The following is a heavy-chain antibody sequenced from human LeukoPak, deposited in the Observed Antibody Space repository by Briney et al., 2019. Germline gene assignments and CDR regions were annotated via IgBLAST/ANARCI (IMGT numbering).Heavy chain of an antibody. Sequence: QPGGSLRLSCAASGFTFSNYAMHWVRQAPGKGLEWVALISYDGSNKYYADSVKGRFTFSRDNSKNTLYLQMNSLRPEDTAVYYCARVHSSSWYCCSDYWGLGTLVTVSS. CDR2: ISYDGSNK. V-gene: IGHV3-30-3*01. D-gene: IGHD6-13*01. CDR3: ARVHSSSWYCCSDY. CDR1: GFTFSNYA. J-gene: IGHJ4*02.